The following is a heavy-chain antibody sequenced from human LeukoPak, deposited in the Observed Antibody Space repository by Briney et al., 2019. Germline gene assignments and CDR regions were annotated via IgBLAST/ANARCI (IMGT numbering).Heavy chain of an antibody. J-gene: IGHJ3*02. V-gene: IGHV3-21*01. Sequence: GGSLRLSCAASGFTISRYSMNWVRLAPGKGLEWVSSISTSSSYIYYADSVKGRFTISRDNAKNSLYLQMNSLRAEDTAVYYCASETKRGYSYGSPTDGFDIWGQGTKVTVSS. CDR1: GFTISRYS. CDR2: ISTSSSYI. CDR3: ASETKRGYSYGSPTDGFDI. D-gene: IGHD5-18*01.